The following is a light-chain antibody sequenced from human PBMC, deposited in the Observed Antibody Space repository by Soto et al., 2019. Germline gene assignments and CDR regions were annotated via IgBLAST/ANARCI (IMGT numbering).Light chain of an antibody. CDR1: QVVSSW. CDR2: AAS. CDR3: QQSSSSPPT. Sequence: SVGYIVTITCLASQVVSSWLAWFQQKPGKAPKLLIFAASSLQSGVPSRFSGSRSGPDFTLTISSLQPEDFATYYCQQSSSSPPTFGQGTKVDIK. V-gene: IGKV1-12*01. J-gene: IGKJ1*01.